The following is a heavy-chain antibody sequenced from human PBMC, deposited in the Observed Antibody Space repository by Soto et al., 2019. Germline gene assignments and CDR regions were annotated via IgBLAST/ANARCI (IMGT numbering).Heavy chain of an antibody. Sequence: GGSLRLSCAAYGFTFSMYWMHWVRQVPGKGPEWVSRINDDGISTNYADSVKGRFTISRDNAKNTLYLQMNALRVEDTAVYYCTRGPRSTSTGTGAFWGQGTLVTVSS. V-gene: IGHV3-74*01. CDR3: TRGPRSTSTGTGAF. D-gene: IGHD1-1*01. CDR1: GFTFSMYW. J-gene: IGHJ4*02. CDR2: INDDGIST.